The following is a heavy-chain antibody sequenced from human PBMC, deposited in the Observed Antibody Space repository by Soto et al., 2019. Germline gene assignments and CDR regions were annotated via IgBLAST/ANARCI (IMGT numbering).Heavy chain of an antibody. CDR3: ARGGITIFGVVIIGPFDY. D-gene: IGHD3-3*01. CDR2: INHSGST. V-gene: IGHV4-34*01. Sequence: SETLSLTCAVYGGSFSGYYWSWIRQPPGKGLEWIGEINHSGSTNYNPSLKSRVTISVDTSKNQFSLKLSSVTAADTAVYYCARGGITIFGVVIIGPFDYWGQGTLVTAPQ. J-gene: IGHJ4*02. CDR1: GGSFSGYY.